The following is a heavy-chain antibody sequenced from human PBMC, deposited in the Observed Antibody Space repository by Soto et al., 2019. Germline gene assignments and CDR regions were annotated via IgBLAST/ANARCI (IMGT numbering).Heavy chain of an antibody. Sequence: QVPLVQSGAEVKKPGASVNVSCKASGYTFTVYYMHWVRQAPGQGLEWMGWINPKSGGTMYPQKFQGRATMTWDTTFSTAYMALTRLRSDDTAVYYCARDLAKGCGSAAFDYWGQGTLVTVSS. CDR2: INPKSGGT. V-gene: IGHV1-2*02. J-gene: IGHJ4*02. CDR3: ARDLAKGCGSAAFDY. D-gene: IGHD1-26*01. CDR1: GYTFTVYY.